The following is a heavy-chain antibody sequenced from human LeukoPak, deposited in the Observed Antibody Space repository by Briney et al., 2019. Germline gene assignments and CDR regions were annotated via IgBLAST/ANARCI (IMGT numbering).Heavy chain of an antibody. Sequence: KPSETLSLTCTVSSGSISTSNYYWGWVRQPPGKALEWIGNIFYSGSTYYSPSLKSRVTISLDTSRNQFSLNLRSVTAADTAVYYCARAPHFFDTTGSRYYFDYWGQGALVTVSS. V-gene: IGHV4-39*07. CDR1: SGSISTSNYY. D-gene: IGHD3-22*01. CDR3: ARAPHFFDTTGSRYYFDY. CDR2: IFYSGST. J-gene: IGHJ4*02.